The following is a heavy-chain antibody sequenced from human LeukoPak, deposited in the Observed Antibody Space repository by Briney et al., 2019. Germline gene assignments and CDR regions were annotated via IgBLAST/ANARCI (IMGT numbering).Heavy chain of an antibody. J-gene: IGHJ4*02. V-gene: IGHV7-4-1*02. D-gene: IGHD3-22*01. CDR1: GFIFTSYV. Sequence: GASVKVSCKASGFIFTSYVLHWVRQAPGQVLEWKGWINTNTGNPTYAQGFTGRFVFSLDTSVSTAYLQISSLKADDTAMYYCARGDYETHGYQTRWGQGTLVTVSS. CDR3: ARGDYETHGYQTR. CDR2: INTNTGNP.